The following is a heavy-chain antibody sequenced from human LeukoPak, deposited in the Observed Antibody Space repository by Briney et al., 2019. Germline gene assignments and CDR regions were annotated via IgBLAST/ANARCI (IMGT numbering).Heavy chain of an antibody. CDR3: CRYGDLRHFDY. D-gene: IGHD4-17*01. CDR2: ISSSGSTV. Sequence: GGSLRLSCAASGFTFSSYEMNWVRQAPGKGLEWVSYISSSGSTVYYADSVKGRFTISRDNSKNTLSLQMNSLRAEDTAVYYCCRYGDLRHFDYWGQGTLVTVSS. J-gene: IGHJ4*02. V-gene: IGHV3-48*03. CDR1: GFTFSSYE.